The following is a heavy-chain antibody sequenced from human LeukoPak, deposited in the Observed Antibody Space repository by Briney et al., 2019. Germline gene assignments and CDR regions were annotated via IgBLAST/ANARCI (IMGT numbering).Heavy chain of an antibody. CDR2: ISAYNGNT. J-gene: IGHJ4*02. Sequence: GASVKVSCKTSGYTFTSYGINWMRQAPGQGLEWMGRISAYNGNTKNAQKFQGRLTMTTDTSTSTAYMELRSLRSDDTAVYYCARDLSEYSSTWYLPLYWGQGTLVTVSS. CDR1: GYTFTSYG. CDR3: ARDLSEYSSTWYLPLY. D-gene: IGHD6-13*01. V-gene: IGHV1-18*01.